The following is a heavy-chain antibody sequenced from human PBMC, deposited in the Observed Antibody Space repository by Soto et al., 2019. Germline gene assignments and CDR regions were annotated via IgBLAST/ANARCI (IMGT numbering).Heavy chain of an antibody. V-gene: IGHV1-24*01. D-gene: IGHD1-1*01. CDR2: FDPEDGET. CDR3: ETDRNWNHPEPQKYGY. J-gene: IGHJ4*02. Sequence: ASVKVSCKVSGYTLTELSMHWVRQAPGKGLEWMGGFDPEDGETIYAQKFQGRVTMTEDTSTDTAYMELSSLRSEDTAVYYCETDRNWNHPEPQKYGYWGQGTLVTVSS. CDR1: GYTLTELS.